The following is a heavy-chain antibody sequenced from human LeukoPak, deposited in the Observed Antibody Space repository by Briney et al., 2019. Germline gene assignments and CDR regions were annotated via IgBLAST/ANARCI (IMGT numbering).Heavy chain of an antibody. CDR1: GFTFSSYS. D-gene: IGHD3-22*01. V-gene: IGHV3-21*01. CDR3: ASVDSSGYYYPRNY. CDR2: ISSSSSYI. J-gene: IGHJ4*02. Sequence: GGSLRLSCAASGFTFSSYSMNWVRQAPGKGLEWASSISSSSSYIYYADSAKGRFTISRDNAKNSLYLQMNSLRAEDTAVYYCASVDSSGYYYPRNYWGQGTLVTVSS.